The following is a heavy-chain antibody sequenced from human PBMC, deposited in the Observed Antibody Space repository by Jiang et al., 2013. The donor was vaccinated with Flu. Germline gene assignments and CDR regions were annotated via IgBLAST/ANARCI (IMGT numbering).Heavy chain of an antibody. CDR3: AAAPHYQLEGHQFYHYYYMDV. CDR2: IVVGSGNT. Sequence: NSAVQWVRQARGQRLEWIGWIVVGSGNTNYAQKFQERVTITRDMSTATAYMELSSLTSKDTAVYYCAAAPHYQLEGHQFYHYYYMDVWGKGTTVTVSS. CDR1: NSA. V-gene: IGHV1-58*01. J-gene: IGHJ6*03. D-gene: IGHD2-2*01.